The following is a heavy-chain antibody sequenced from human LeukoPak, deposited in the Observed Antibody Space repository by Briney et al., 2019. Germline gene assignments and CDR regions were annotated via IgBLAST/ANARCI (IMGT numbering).Heavy chain of an antibody. CDR3: ARGPSLGYFDY. CDR2: IIPILGIA. CDR1: GGTFSSYT. V-gene: IGHV1-69*02. J-gene: IGHJ4*02. Sequence: ASVKVSCKASGGTFSSYTISWVRQAPGQGLEWMGRIIPILGIANYAQKFQGRVTITADKSTSTAYMELSSLRSEDRAVYYCARGPSLGYFDYWGQGTLVTVSS.